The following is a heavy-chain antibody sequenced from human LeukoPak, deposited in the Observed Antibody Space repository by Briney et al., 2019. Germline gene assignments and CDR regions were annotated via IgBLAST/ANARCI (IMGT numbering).Heavy chain of an antibody. CDR1: GFTFSSYA. Sequence: PGGSLRLSCAASGFTFSSYAMSWVRQAPGKGLEWVPAISGSGGSTYYADSVKGRFTISRDNSKNTLYLQMNSLRAEDTAVYYCAKTADTAMVKDYYYGMDVWGQGTTVTVSS. V-gene: IGHV3-23*01. D-gene: IGHD5-18*01. J-gene: IGHJ6*02. CDR2: ISGSGGST. CDR3: AKTADTAMVKDYYYGMDV.